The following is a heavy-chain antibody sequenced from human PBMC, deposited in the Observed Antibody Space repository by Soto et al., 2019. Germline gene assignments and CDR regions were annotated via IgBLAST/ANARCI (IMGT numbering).Heavy chain of an antibody. Sequence: ASVKVSCKASGYTFTSYDINWVRQATGQGLEWMGWMNPNSGNTSYAQKFQGRVTLSRDTSINTAYLELSRLTFDDAAVYFCARERYQVISDGMDVWGQGTTVTVSS. J-gene: IGHJ6*02. CDR2: MNPNSGNT. CDR3: ARERYQVISDGMDV. D-gene: IGHD2-2*01. CDR1: GYTFTSYD. V-gene: IGHV1-8*01.